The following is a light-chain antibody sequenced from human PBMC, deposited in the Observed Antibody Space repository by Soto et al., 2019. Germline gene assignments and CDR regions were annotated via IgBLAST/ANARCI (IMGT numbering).Light chain of an antibody. CDR3: QQYDTAPTWT. V-gene: IGKV1-27*01. CDR1: QGITNS. CDR2: AAS. Sequence: DIQMTQSPSSLSASVGDRVTITCRASQGITNSLAWYQQKPGKVPKLLIYAASTLQSGVPSRFSGSGSGTDFTLTISSLQSEDVATYYSQQYDTAPTWTFGQGTKVEI. J-gene: IGKJ1*01.